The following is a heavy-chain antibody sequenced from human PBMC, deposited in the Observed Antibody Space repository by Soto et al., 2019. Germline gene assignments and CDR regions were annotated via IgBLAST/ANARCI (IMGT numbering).Heavy chain of an antibody. CDR1: GGTFSSYA. V-gene: IGHV1-69*13. Sequence: SVKVSCKASGGTFSSYAISWVRQAPGQGLEWMGGIIPTFGTANYAQKFQGRVTITADESTSTAYMELSSLRSEDTAVYYCARSSSGSYYQQYWGQGALVTVSS. CDR2: IIPTFGTA. D-gene: IGHD3-10*01. CDR3: ARSSSGSYYQQY. J-gene: IGHJ4*02.